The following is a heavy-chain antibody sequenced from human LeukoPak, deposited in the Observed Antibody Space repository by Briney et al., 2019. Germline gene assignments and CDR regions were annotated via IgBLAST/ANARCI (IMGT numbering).Heavy chain of an antibody. J-gene: IGHJ6*03. CDR1: GASISSSSYY. Sequence: SETLSLTCTVSGASISSSSYYWGWIRQPPGKGLEWIGSIYYSGSTYYNPSLKSRVTISVDTSKNQFSLKLSSVTAADTAVYYCARNLAAAGTFKVYYYYYYMDVWGKGTTVTVSS. D-gene: IGHD6-13*01. V-gene: IGHV4-39*07. CDR3: ARNLAAAGTFKVYYYYYYMDV. CDR2: IYYSGST.